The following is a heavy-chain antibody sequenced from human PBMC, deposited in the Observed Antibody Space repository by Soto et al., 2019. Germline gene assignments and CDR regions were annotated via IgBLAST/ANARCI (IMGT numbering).Heavy chain of an antibody. D-gene: IGHD6-19*01. CDR1: GFTFSSYA. J-gene: IGHJ4*02. V-gene: IGHV3-23*01. Sequence: EVQLLESGGGLVQPGGSLRLSCAASGFTFSSYAMSWVRQAPGKGLEWVSGIGGSGAGTNYADSVKGRFTISRDNSKKTLYLQMSSLRAEDTAVYYCARAEGIAVAGTHLHYWGQGTLVTVSS. CDR2: IGGSGAGT. CDR3: ARAEGIAVAGTHLHY.